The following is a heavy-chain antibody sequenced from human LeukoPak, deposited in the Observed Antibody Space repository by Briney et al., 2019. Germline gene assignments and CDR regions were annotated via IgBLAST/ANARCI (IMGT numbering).Heavy chain of an antibody. D-gene: IGHD4-17*01. Sequence: GGSLRLSCAASGFTFSSYAMSWVRQAPGKGLEWVSAISGSGGSTYYADSVKGRFTISRDNSKNTLYLQMNSLRAEDTAVYYCAKDQGYGDYVRYYFDYWGQGTLVTVSS. J-gene: IGHJ4*02. V-gene: IGHV3-23*01. CDR3: AKDQGYGDYVRYYFDY. CDR2: ISGSGGST. CDR1: GFTFSSYA.